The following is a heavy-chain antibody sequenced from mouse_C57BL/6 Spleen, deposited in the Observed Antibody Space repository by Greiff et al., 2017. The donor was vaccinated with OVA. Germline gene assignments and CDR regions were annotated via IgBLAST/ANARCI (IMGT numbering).Heavy chain of an antibody. CDR1: GYTFTDYY. J-gene: IGHJ4*01. CDR3: ASKNQDYAMDY. V-gene: IGHV1-19*01. CDR2: INPYNGGT. Sequence: EVQLQQSGPVLVKPGASVKMSCKASGYTFTDYYMNWVKQSHGKSLEWIGVINPYNGGTSYNQKFKGKATLTVDKSSSTAYMELNSLTSEDSAVYYCASKNQDYAMDYWGQGTSVTVSS.